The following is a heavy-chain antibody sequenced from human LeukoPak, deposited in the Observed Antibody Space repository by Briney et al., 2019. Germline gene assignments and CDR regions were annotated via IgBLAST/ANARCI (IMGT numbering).Heavy chain of an antibody. Sequence: GAPGKVSCKASGYTFTGYDMHWVRQAPAPGLEWMGRINPNSGGTNYARKFQGRVTMTRDTSISTAYMELSRLRSDDTAVYYCARSSEWELQVDYWGQGTLVTVSS. CDR3: ARSSEWELQVDY. CDR2: INPNSGGT. J-gene: IGHJ4*02. V-gene: IGHV1-2*06. D-gene: IGHD1-26*01. CDR1: GYTFTGYD.